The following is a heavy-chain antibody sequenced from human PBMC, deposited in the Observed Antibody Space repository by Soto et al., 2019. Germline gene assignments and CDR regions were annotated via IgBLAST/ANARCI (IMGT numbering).Heavy chain of an antibody. CDR3: ARNSYCGGDFLNWFDP. D-gene: IGHD2-21*02. J-gene: IGHJ5*02. Sequence: ASVKVSCKASGYTFTSYGISWVRQAPGQGLEWMGWISAYNGNTNYAQKLQGRVTMTTDTSTSTAYMELRSLRSDDTAVYYCARNSYCGGDFLNWFDPWGQGTLVTVSS. CDR1: GYTFTSYG. V-gene: IGHV1-18*04. CDR2: ISAYNGNT.